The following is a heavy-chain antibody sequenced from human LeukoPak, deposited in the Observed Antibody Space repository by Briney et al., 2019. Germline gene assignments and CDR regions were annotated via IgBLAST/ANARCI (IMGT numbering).Heavy chain of an antibody. CDR2: IYYSGST. D-gene: IGHD4-17*01. CDR1: GGSISSGGYY. CDR3: ARDDYGDYTLDY. Sequence: SETLSLTCTVSGGSISSGGYYWSWIRQHPGKGLEWIGYIYYSGSTYYNPSHKSRVTISVDTSKNQFSLKLSSVTAADTAVYYCARDDYGDYTLDYWGQGTLVTVSS. J-gene: IGHJ4*02. V-gene: IGHV4-31*03.